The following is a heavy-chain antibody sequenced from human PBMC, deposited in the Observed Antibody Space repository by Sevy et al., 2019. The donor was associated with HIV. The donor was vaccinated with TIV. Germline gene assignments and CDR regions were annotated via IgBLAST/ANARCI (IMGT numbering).Heavy chain of an antibody. Sequence: GGSLRLSXAAXGFTXXXXXMSWVRQAPGKGLEWVGRIKSXXDGATRDLAAPVKGRITISRDDSRNTLYLQMNSLKTEDTGVYYXXXXLXXXXXXXWGXXTLVTVSS. CDR3: XXXLXXXXXXX. CDR1: GFTXXXXX. V-gene: IGHV3-15*01. CDR2: IKSXXDGATR. J-gene: IGHJ4*01.